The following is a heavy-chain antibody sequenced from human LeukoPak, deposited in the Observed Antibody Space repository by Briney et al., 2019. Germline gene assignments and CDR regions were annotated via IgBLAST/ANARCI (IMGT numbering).Heavy chain of an antibody. Sequence: PSETLSLTCTVSGGSISSGDYYWSWIRQPPGKGLEWIGYIYYSGSTYYNPSLKSRVTISVDTSKNQFSLKLSSVTAADTAVYYCARVIGWGYDSIRWFDPWGQGTLVTVSS. CDR1: GGSISSGDYY. V-gene: IGHV4-30-4*01. CDR3: ARVIGWGYDSIRWFDP. J-gene: IGHJ5*02. D-gene: IGHD3-22*01. CDR2: IYYSGST.